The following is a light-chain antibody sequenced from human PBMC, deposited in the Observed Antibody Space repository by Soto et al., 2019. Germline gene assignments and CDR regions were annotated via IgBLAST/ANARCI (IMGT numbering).Light chain of an antibody. V-gene: IGLV4-60*03. Sequence: QLVLTQSSSASASLGSSVKLTCTLSSGHSSYIIAWHQQQPGKAPRYLMKLEGSGSYNKGSGVPDRFSGSSSGADRYLTSSILQSEDEADYYCENWDSNTHVVFGGGTKLTVL. CDR1: SGHSSYI. CDR3: ENWDSNTHVV. J-gene: IGLJ2*01. CDR2: LEGSGSY.